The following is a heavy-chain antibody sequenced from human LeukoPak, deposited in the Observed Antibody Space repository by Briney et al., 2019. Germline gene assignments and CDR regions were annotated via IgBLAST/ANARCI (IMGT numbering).Heavy chain of an antibody. Sequence: PGGSLRLSCAASGLTFSHYWMSWVRQAPGKGLEWVANVNPAGSTELYVDSVKGRFTISRDNAKDSLYLQLSSLRAEDTAVYYCASGYLDWHGWGQGTLVTVYS. J-gene: IGHJ4*02. CDR3: ASGYLDWHG. D-gene: IGHD3-9*01. CDR2: VNPAGSTE. V-gene: IGHV3-7*01. CDR1: GLTFSHYW.